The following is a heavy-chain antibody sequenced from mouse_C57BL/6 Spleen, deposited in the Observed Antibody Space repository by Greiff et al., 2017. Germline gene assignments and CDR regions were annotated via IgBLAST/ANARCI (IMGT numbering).Heavy chain of an antibody. V-gene: IGHV1-26*01. Sequence: VQLQQSGPELVKPGASVKISCKASGYTFTDYYMNWVKQSHGKSLEWIGDVNPNNGGTSYNQKFKGKATLTVDKSSSTAYMELRSLTSEDSAVDYCARMVTTGGVDYWGQGTTLTVSS. CDR2: VNPNNGGT. D-gene: IGHD2-2*01. CDR1: GYTFTDYY. J-gene: IGHJ2*01. CDR3: ARMVTTGGVDY.